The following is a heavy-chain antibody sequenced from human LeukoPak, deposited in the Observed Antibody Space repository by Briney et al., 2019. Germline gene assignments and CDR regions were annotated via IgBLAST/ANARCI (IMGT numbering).Heavy chain of an antibody. D-gene: IGHD3-10*01. V-gene: IGHV4-30-4*01. Sequence: SETLSLTCTVSGGSISSGDYYWSWIRQPPGKGLEWIGYIYYSGSTYYNPSLKSRVTISVDTSKNQFSLKLGSVTAADTALYYCARDGGITMVRGLEYWGQGTLVTVSS. J-gene: IGHJ4*02. CDR1: GGSISSGDYY. CDR3: ARDGGITMVRGLEY. CDR2: IYYSGST.